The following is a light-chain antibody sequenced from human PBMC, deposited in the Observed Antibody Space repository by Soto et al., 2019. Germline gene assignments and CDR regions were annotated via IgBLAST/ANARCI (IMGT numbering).Light chain of an antibody. J-gene: IGKJ4*01. CDR1: QDISNY. CDR3: QQYDNLPLT. V-gene: IGKV1-33*01. Sequence: TQSPATLSASVGASFTITCQASQDISNYLNWYQQKPGKAPKLLIYDASNLETGVPSRFSGSGSGTDFTFTISSLQPEDIATYYCQQYDNLPLTVGGGTKVDIK. CDR2: DAS.